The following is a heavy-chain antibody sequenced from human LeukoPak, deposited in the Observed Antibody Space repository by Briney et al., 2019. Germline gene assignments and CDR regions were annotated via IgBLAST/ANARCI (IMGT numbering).Heavy chain of an antibody. V-gene: IGHV4-61*01. CDR3: ARAYSGSYLYYYYYGMDV. CDR2: IYYSGST. D-gene: IGHD1-26*01. CDR1: GGSVSSGSYY. J-gene: IGHJ6*02. Sequence: SETLSLTCTVSGGSVSSGSYYWSWIQQPPGKGLEWIGYIYYSGSTNYNPSLKSRVTISVDTSKNQFSLKLSSVTAADTAVYYCARAYSGSYLYYYYYGMDVWGQGTTVTVSS.